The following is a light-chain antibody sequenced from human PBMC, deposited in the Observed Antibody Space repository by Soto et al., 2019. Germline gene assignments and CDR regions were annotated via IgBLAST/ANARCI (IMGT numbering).Light chain of an antibody. CDR1: QTVSSH. V-gene: IGKV3-15*01. Sequence: EIVMTQSPATLSVSPGERATLSFMASQTVSSHLAWYQQKPVQAPRPLIYGASTRATGVPARFSGSGSGTAFALTRSSLPSEDFGVYYWQQYQNWPPTWTCGQGTKVEIK. J-gene: IGKJ1*01. CDR3: QQYQNWPPTWT. CDR2: GAS.